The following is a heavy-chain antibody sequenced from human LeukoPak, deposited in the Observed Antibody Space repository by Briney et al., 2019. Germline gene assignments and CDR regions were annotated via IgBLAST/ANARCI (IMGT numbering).Heavy chain of an antibody. CDR1: GGIFSIYA. CDR3: ARGWDHDSDGRPTAYVY. V-gene: IGHV1-69*13. J-gene: IGHJ4*02. Sequence: ASVTVSFTASGGIFSIYAISWVRQAPGQGLEWMGGIIPIFGTANYAQKFQGRVTITADESTSTAYMELSSLRSEDTAVYYCARGWDHDSDGRPTAYVYWGQGTLVTVSS. CDR2: IIPIFGTA. D-gene: IGHD3-22*01.